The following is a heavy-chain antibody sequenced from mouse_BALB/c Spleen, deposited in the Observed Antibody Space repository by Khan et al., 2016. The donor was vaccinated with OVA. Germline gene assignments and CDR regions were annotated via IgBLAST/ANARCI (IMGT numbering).Heavy chain of an antibody. CDR1: GFTFNSYV. Sequence: EVELVESGGDLVKPGGSLKVSCAVSGFTFNSYVMSWVRQTPAKRLEWVASISSGGTTSYPDSVKGRFTISRDNARNILYLQMSGLRSEDTAIYYCAREAYRYDEYYFDYWGQGTTLTVSS. CDR2: ISSGGTT. D-gene: IGHD2-14*01. J-gene: IGHJ2*01. V-gene: IGHV5-6-5*01. CDR3: AREAYRYDEYYFDY.